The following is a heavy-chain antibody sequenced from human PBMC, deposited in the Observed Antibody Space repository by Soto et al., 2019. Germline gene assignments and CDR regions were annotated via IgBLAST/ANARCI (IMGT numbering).Heavy chain of an antibody. CDR3: ARANFPAYFDY. Sequence: SGTLSLTCTVSGASISSGGYYWCWIRHHPGKGLEWIGYIYYSGSTYYNPSLKSRLTISVDTSENQFSLKLSSVTAADTAVDYCARANFPAYFDYWGQGTLVTVSS. J-gene: IGHJ4*02. CDR1: GASISSGGYY. V-gene: IGHV4-31*03. CDR2: IYYSGST.